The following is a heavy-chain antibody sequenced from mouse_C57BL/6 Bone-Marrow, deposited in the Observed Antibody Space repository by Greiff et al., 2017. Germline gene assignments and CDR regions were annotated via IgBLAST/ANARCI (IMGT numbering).Heavy chain of an antibody. CDR2: LDPSYSYT. V-gene: IGHV1-69*01. J-gene: IGHJ1*03. D-gene: IGHD1-1*01. Sequence: QVQLQQPGAELVMPGASVKLSCKASVYTFTSYWMHWVKQRPGQGLEWIGELDPSYSYTNYNQTFKGKSTLTVDKSSSTDYMQVSSLTAEDSAVYDCARESHITTVVATDWYFDVWGTGTTVTVSS. CDR1: VYTFTSYW. CDR3: ARESHITTVVATDWYFDV.